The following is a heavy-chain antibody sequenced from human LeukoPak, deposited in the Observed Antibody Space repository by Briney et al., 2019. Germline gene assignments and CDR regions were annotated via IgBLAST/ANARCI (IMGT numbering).Heavy chain of an antibody. CDR2: IYTREST. V-gene: IGHV4-61*02. CDR3: AREGLNMVRGVIPKEAWGWFDP. J-gene: IGHJ5*02. D-gene: IGHD3-10*01. Sequence: SQTLSLTCTVSGGSISSGSYYWSWIRQPAGKGLEWIGRIYTRESTNYNPSLKTRVTISVDTSKNQFSLKLNSVTAADKAVYYCAREGLNMVRGVIPKEAWGWFDPWGQGTLVTVSS. CDR1: GGSISSGSYY.